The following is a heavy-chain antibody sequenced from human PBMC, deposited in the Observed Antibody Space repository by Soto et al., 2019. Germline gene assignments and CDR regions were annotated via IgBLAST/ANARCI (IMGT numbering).Heavy chain of an antibody. CDR2: ISSSSSYI. CDR1: GFTFSSYS. CDR3: ARDYDFWSGANYFDY. J-gene: IGHJ4*02. V-gene: IGHV3-21*01. D-gene: IGHD3-3*01. Sequence: EVQLVESGGGLVKPGGSLSLSCAASGFTFSSYSMNWVRQAPGKGLEWVSSISSSSSYIYYADSVKGRFTISRDNAKNSLYLQMNSLRAEDMAVYYCARDYDFWSGANYFDYWGQGTLVTVSS.